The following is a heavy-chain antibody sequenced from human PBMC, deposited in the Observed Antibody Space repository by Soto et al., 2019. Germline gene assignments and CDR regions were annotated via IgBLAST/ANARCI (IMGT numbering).Heavy chain of an antibody. CDR2: IYYSGST. J-gene: IGHJ3*02. D-gene: IGHD6-19*01. CDR3: ARGGSSGSSYRGTRAFEI. Sequence: SETLSLTCTVSGGSISSYYWSWIRQPPGKGLEWNGYIYYSGSTNYNPSLKSRVTISVDTSKNQFSLKLSSVTAADTAVYYCARGGSSGSSYRGTRAFEIWGQGTMVTVSS. V-gene: IGHV4-59*01. CDR1: GGSISSYY.